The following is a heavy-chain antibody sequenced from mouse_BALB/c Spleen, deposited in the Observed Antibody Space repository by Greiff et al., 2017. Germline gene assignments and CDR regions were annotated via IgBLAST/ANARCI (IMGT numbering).Heavy chain of an antibody. CDR1: GFTFSSFG. Sequence: EVKLVESGGGLVQPGGSRKLSCAASGFTFSSFGMHWVRQAPEKGLEWVAYISSGSSTIYYADTVKGRFTISRDNPKNTLFLQMTSLRSEDTAMYYCASMITGAMDYWGQGTSVTVSS. CDR2: ISSGSSTI. V-gene: IGHV5-17*02. D-gene: IGHD2-4*01. CDR3: ASMITGAMDY. J-gene: IGHJ4*01.